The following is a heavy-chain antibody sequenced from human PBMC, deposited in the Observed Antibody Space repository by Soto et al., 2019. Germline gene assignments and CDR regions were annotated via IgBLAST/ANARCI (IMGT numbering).Heavy chain of an antibody. J-gene: IGHJ4*02. D-gene: IGHD3-10*01. CDR1: GGPLSTYY. CDR3: ARGRGYYGSGSYYTR. V-gene: IGHV4-59*01. Sequence: SETLSLTCTVSGGPLSTYYWSWIRQPPGKGLEWIGDIYYSGTTNYNPSLKSRVTISVDTSKNQFSLKLNAVTAADTAVYYCARGRGYYGSGSYYTRWGQGILVTVSS. CDR2: IYYSGTT.